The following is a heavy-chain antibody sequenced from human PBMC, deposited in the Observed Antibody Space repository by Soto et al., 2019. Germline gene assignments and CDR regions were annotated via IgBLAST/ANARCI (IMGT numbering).Heavy chain of an antibody. J-gene: IGHJ6*02. D-gene: IGHD3-3*02. CDR2: IYSGGST. Sequence: VGSLRLSCAASGFTVSSNYMSWVRQAPGKGLEWVSVIYSGGSTYYADSVKGRFTISRDNSKNTLYLQMNSLRAEDTAVYYCARDKYSVSSYYYYYGMDVWGQGTTVTVSS. CDR3: ARDKYSVSSYYYYYGMDV. CDR1: GFTVSSNY. V-gene: IGHV3-53*01.